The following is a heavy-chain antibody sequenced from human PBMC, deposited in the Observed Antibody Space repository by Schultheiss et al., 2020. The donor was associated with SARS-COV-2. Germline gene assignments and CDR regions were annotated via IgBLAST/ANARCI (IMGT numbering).Heavy chain of an antibody. D-gene: IGHD1-7*01. CDR2: IYTSGST. J-gene: IGHJ3*02. V-gene: IGHV4-59*10. CDR1: GGSFSGYY. Sequence: SQTLSLTCAVYGGSFSGYYWSWIRQPAGKGLEWIGRIYTSGSTNYNPSLKSRVTMSVDTSKNQFSLKLSSVTAADTAVYYCARVGGLELQSPDAFDIWGQGTMVTVSS. CDR3: ARVGGLELQSPDAFDI.